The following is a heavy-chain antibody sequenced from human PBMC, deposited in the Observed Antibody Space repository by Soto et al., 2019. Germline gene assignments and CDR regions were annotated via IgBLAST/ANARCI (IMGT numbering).Heavy chain of an antibody. CDR3: ARHIVVPAAIFHFDY. J-gene: IGHJ4*02. D-gene: IGHD2-2*01. CDR1: GGSISSSSYY. Sequence: SETLSLTCTVSGGSISSSSYYWGWIRQPPGKGLEWIGSIYYSGSTYYNPSLKSRVTISVDTSKNQFSLKLSSVTAADTAVYYCARHIVVPAAIFHFDYWGQGTLVTVSS. V-gene: IGHV4-39*01. CDR2: IYYSGST.